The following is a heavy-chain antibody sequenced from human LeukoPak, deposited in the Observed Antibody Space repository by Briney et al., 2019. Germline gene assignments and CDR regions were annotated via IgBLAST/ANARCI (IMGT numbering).Heavy chain of an antibody. V-gene: IGHV1-2*02. CDR2: INPNSGGT. J-gene: IGHJ4*02. Sequence: ASVKVSCKASGYTFTGYYMHWVRQAPGQGLEWMGWINPNSGGTNYAQKFQGRVTMTRDTSISTAYMELSRLRSDDTAVYYCARGDSSGSACYFDYWGQGTLVTVSS. D-gene: IGHD3-22*01. CDR1: GYTFTGYY. CDR3: ARGDSSGSACYFDY.